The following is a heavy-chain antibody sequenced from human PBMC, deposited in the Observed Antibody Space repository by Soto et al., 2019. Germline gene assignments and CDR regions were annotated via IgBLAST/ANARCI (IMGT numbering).Heavy chain of an antibody. Sequence: SVKVSCKASGGTFSSYGVSWVRQAPGQGLEWMGGIIPIFGTANYAQKFQGRVTMTRNTSISTAYMELSSLRSEDTAVYYCARVIVPLEHYYYMDVWGKGTTVTVSS. J-gene: IGHJ6*03. CDR1: GGTFSSYG. CDR2: IIPIFGTA. CDR3: ARVIVPLEHYYYMDV. D-gene: IGHD2-8*01. V-gene: IGHV1-69*05.